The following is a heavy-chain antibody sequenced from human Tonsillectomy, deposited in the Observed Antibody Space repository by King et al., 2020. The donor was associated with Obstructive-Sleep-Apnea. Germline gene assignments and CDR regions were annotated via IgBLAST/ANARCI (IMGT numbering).Heavy chain of an antibody. D-gene: IGHD6-13*01. V-gene: IGHV3-23*04. J-gene: IGHJ4*02. Sequence: VQLVESGGGLVQPGGSLRVSCAASGFTFSNYAMIWVRQATGKGLEWVSGIGSSAGSTYSTYYADSVKGRFTISRDNSKNTLYLQMNSLRAEDTAIYYCARGIAAAGDYWGQGTLVTVSS. CDR2: IGSSAGSTYST. CDR1: GFTFSNYA. CDR3: ARGIAAAGDY.